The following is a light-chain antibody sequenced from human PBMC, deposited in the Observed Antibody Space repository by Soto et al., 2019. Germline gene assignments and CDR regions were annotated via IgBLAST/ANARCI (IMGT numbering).Light chain of an antibody. Sequence: DIQMTQSPSSLSASVGDRVTITCRTSQTVNNYISWFQQKPGKAPNLLIYAASRLESGVPSRFSGDGYGTDLTLTISSLQPEDFATYFCHQSYSTPLTFGQGTKVEVK. CDR2: AAS. CDR1: QTVNNY. V-gene: IGKV1-39*01. J-gene: IGKJ1*01. CDR3: HQSYSTPLT.